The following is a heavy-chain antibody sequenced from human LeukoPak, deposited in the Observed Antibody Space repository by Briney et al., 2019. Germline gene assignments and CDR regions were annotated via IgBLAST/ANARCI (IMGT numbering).Heavy chain of an antibody. CDR2: ISSSSSTM. J-gene: IGHJ4*02. V-gene: IGHV3-48*04. CDR3: ARATHYYESSGYDY. D-gene: IGHD3-22*01. CDR1: GFTFSSYS. Sequence: PGGSLRLSCAASGFTFSSYSMSWVRQAPGKGLEWVSFISSSSSTMYYADSVKGRFTISRDNAKNSLYLQMNSLRAEDTALYYCARATHYYESSGYDYWGQGTLVTVSS.